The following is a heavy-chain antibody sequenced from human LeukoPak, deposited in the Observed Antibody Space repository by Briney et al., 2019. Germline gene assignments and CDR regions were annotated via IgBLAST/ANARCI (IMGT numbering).Heavy chain of an antibody. J-gene: IGHJ4*02. CDR1: GGPISSSGYY. Sequence: SETLSLTCTVSGGPISSSGYYWGWIRQPPGKGLEWIGSIYYSGSTYYNPSLKSRVTISVDTSKNQFSLKLYSVTATDTAVYYCARHSYNWNYRYYFDYWGQGTLVTVSS. V-gene: IGHV4-39*01. CDR3: ARHSYNWNYRYYFDY. D-gene: IGHD1-7*01. CDR2: IYYSGST.